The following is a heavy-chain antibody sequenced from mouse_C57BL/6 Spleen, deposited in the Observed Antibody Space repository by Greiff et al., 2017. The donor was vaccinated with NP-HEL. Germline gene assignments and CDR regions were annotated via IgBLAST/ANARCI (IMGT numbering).Heavy chain of an antibody. Sequence: EVKLMESGGGLVQPGGSLSLSCAASGFTFTDYYMRWVRQPPGKALEWLGFIRNKANGYTTEYSASVKGRFTISRDNSQSILYLQMNALRAEDSATYYCARNVGPRLYFDYWGQGTTLTVSS. D-gene: IGHD3-2*02. CDR3: ARNVGPRLYFDY. CDR2: IRNKANGYTT. V-gene: IGHV7-3*01. CDR1: GFTFTDYY. J-gene: IGHJ2*01.